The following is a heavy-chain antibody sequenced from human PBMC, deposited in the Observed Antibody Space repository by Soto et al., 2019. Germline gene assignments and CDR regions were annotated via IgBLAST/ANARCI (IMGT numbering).Heavy chain of an antibody. Sequence: PSQTLSLTCALSGDSVSSNTAAWNWIRQSPSRGLEWLGRTYYKSKRYNDYAVSVKSRITINPDTSKNQFSLQLNSVTPEDTAVYYCVRERKYQLLSWYWFDPWGQGTVVTVSS. CDR2: TYYKSKRYN. V-gene: IGHV6-1*01. CDR3: VRERKYQLLSWYWFDP. CDR1: GDSVSSNTAA. J-gene: IGHJ5*02. D-gene: IGHD2-2*01.